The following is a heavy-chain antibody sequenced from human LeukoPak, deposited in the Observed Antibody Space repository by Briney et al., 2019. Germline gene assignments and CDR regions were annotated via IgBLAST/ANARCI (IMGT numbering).Heavy chain of an antibody. J-gene: IGHJ4*02. CDR1: GFTFSTYA. D-gene: IGHD3-16*01. CDR3: AKGRRGSAYGLYYFDY. V-gene: IGHV3-23*01. CDR2: FSGSGGST. Sequence: GGSLRLSCAASGFTFSTYAMSWVRQAPGKGLEWVSAFSGSGGSTSYADSVKGRFTISRDNSKNTLYLQVNSLRAEDTAVYYCAKGRRGSAYGLYYFDYWGQGTLVTVSS.